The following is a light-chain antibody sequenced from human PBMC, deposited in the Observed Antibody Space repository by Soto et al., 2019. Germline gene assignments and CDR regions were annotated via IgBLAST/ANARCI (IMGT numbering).Light chain of an antibody. CDR2: GNS. CDR3: QSYDISLSGYVV. V-gene: IGLV1-40*01. J-gene: IGLJ2*01. Sequence: QSVLTQPPSVSGAPGQRVTISCTGSSSNIGAGYDVHWYQQLPGTAPKLLISGNSRRPSGVPDRFSGSKSGTSASLAITGLQAEDEADYYCQSYDISLSGYVVFGGGTKLTVL. CDR1: SSNIGAGYD.